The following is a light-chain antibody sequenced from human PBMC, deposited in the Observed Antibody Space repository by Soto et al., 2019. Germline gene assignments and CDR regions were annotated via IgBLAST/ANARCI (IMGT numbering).Light chain of an antibody. CDR2: DVS. Sequence: QSVLTQPASVSGSPGQSITISCTGTSSDVGTYEYVSWYQHHPGKAPKLMIYDVSNRPSGVYDRFSGSKSGNTASLTISGLQAEDEADYYCSSYAGNGDVLFGGGTKLTV. V-gene: IGLV2-14*03. CDR3: SSYAGNGDVL. CDR1: SSDVGTYEY. J-gene: IGLJ2*01.